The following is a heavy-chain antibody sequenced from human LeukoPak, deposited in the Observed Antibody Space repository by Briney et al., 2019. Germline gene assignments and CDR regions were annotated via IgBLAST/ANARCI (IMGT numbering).Heavy chain of an antibody. V-gene: IGHV4-30-4*01. CDR1: GGSISSGDYY. Sequence: PSETLSLTCTVSGGSISSGDYYWSWIRQPPGKGLEWIGYIYYSGSTSYNPSLKSRVTMSVDTSKNQFSLKLSSVTAADTAVYYCARQAYDSSGSFDFWGQGSLVTVSS. CDR3: ARQAYDSSGSFDF. CDR2: IYYSGST. J-gene: IGHJ4*02. D-gene: IGHD3-22*01.